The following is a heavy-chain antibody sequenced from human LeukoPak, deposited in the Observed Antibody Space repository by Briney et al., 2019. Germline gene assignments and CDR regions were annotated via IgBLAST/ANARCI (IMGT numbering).Heavy chain of an antibody. Sequence: GGSLRLSCAASGFTFSSYAMTWVRQAPGKGLEWVSGITGSGGGTYYADSVKGRFTISRDNSKNTLYLQMNSLRAEDTAVYYCAKDVSYYYDSSDYWGQGILVTVSS. CDR2: ITGSGGGT. V-gene: IGHV3-23*01. CDR1: GFTFSSYA. D-gene: IGHD3-22*01. J-gene: IGHJ4*02. CDR3: AKDVSYYYDSSDY.